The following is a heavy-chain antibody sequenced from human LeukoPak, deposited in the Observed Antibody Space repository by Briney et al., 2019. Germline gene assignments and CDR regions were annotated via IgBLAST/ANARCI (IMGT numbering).Heavy chain of an antibody. CDR1: GFAFSSYA. CDR2: ITSSGGDT. Sequence: PGGSLRLSCAVSGFAFSSYAMSWVRQAPGKGLEWVSAITSSGGDTYYTDSVRGRFTISRDNSKNTLYLQMNSLTAEDTAVYYCAKRSRTEYYFDSWGQGTLVTVSS. CDR3: AKRSRTEYYFDS. J-gene: IGHJ4*02. V-gene: IGHV3-23*01.